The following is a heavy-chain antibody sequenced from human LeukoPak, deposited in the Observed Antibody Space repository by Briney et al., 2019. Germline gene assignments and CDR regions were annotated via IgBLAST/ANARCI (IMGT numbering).Heavy chain of an antibody. V-gene: IGHV3-23*01. CDR2: ISGSGGST. D-gene: IGHD2-2*01. Sequence: GGSLRLSCAASGFTFSSYAMSWVRQAPGKGLEWVSAISGSGGSTYYADSVKGRFTISRDNSKNTLYLQMNSLRAEDTAVYYCASSIYAGTPGHENAFDIWGQGTMVTVSS. J-gene: IGHJ3*02. CDR1: GFTFSSYA. CDR3: ASSIYAGTPGHENAFDI.